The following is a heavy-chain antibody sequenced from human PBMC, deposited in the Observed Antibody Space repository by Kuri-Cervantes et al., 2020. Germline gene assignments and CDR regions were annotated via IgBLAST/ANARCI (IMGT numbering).Heavy chain of an antibody. CDR2: ISYDGSNK. V-gene: IGHV3-30-3*01. Sequence: GGSLRLSCVVSEFTFSNFVMTWVRRAPGKGLEWVAVISYDGSNKYYADSVKGRFTISRDNSKNTLYLQMNSLRAEDTAVYYCARTLVTVVAPYYFNYWGQGTLVTVSS. CDR1: EFTFSNFV. D-gene: IGHD1-26*01. CDR3: ARTLVTVVAPYYFNY. J-gene: IGHJ4*02.